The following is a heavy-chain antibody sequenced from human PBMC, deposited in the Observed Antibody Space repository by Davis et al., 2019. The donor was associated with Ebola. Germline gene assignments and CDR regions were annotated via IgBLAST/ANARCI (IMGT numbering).Heavy chain of an antibody. J-gene: IGHJ4*02. CDR2: INWNGGST. CDR1: GFTFDDYG. D-gene: IGHD1-26*01. Sequence: PGGSLRLSCAASGFTFDDYGMSWVRQAPGKGLEWVSGINWNGGSTGYADSVKGRFTISRDNAKNSLYLQVNSLRVEDTALYYCARGRGATPPHYFDYWGQGILVTVSS. CDR3: ARGRGATPPHYFDY. V-gene: IGHV3-20*04.